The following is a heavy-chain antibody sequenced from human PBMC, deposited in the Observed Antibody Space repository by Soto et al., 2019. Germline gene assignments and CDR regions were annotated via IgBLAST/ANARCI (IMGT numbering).Heavy chain of an antibody. CDR3: ASRVAYYYYGSGSYAFDI. V-gene: IGHV3-23*01. J-gene: IGHJ3*02. CDR2: ISGSGGST. Sequence: GGSLRLSCAASGFTFSSYAMSWVRQAPGKGLEWVSAISGSGGSTYYADSVKGRFTISRDNSKNTLYLQMNSLRAEDTAVYYCASRVAYYYYGSGSYAFDIWGQGTMVTVSS. CDR1: GFTFSSYA. D-gene: IGHD3-10*01.